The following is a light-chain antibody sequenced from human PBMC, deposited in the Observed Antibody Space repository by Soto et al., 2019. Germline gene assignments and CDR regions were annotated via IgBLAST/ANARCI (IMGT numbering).Light chain of an antibody. V-gene: IGKV3-11*01. CDR3: HQRKSWPRT. Sequence: DIVMTQSPATLSVAPLEIVTFSCMASQGVSRKLAWYQHKPGQAPRLLIYHTSNRATGIPARFSGSGSGTDFTLTISSLEPEDFAVYYCHQRKSWPRTFGQGTKVDI. J-gene: IGKJ1*01. CDR1: QGVSRK. CDR2: HTS.